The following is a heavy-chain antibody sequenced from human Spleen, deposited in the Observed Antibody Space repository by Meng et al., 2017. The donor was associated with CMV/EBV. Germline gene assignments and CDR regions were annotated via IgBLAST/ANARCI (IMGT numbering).Heavy chain of an antibody. CDR2: TSSRSSYI. V-gene: IGHV3-21*04. CDR3: ARVGYYYYGMDV. J-gene: IGHJ6*02. Sequence: GGSLRLSCAASGFTFSSYSMNWVRQAPGKGLEWVSATSSRSSYIYYADSVKGRFTISRDNAKNSLYLQMNSLRAEDTAIYYCARVGYYYYGMDVWGQGTTVTVSS. D-gene: IGHD3-3*01. CDR1: GFTFSSYS.